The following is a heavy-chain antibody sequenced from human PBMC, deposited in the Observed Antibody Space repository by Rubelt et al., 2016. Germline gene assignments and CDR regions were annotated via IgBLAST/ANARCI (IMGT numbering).Heavy chain of an antibody. CDR1: GGSFSIYY. CDR2: INHRGIT. V-gene: IGHV4-34*01. D-gene: IGHD2-21*01. J-gene: IGHJ3*02. CDR3: ASSRFSDLFRAFDI. Sequence: QVQLQQWGAGLLKPSETLSLTCAVYGGSFSIYYWSWIRQPPGKGLEWIGEINHRGITNYNPSLKSRVPISVDPSKNQFSRRLISVTAADTAVYYCASSRFSDLFRAFDICGQGTMVTVSS.